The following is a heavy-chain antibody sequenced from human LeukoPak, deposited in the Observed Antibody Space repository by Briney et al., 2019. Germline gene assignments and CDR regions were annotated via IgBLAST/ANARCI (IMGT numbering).Heavy chain of an antibody. CDR3: AKRGNPAVGHHYLDV. J-gene: IGHJ6*03. Sequence: GGSLRLSCAASGFTFSSYDMSWVRQAPGKGLEWVSSITISGGSTFYADSVMGRFTISRDNYKNTLCLQMNSLSAEDTAVYYCAKRGNPAVGHHYLDVWGKGTTVSVSS. CDR2: ITISGGST. V-gene: IGHV3-23*01. CDR1: GFTFSSYD. D-gene: IGHD2-2*01.